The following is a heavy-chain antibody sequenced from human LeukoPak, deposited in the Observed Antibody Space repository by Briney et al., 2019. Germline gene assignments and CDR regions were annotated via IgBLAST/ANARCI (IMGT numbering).Heavy chain of an antibody. V-gene: IGHV4-59*01. Sequence: PSETLSLTCTVSGGSIRSYYWSWIRQPPGKGLEWIGYIYYSGSTNYNPSLKSRVTISVDTSKNQFSLKLSSVTAADTAVYYCTRSDFYGSGSYYWWFDPWGQGTLVTVSS. D-gene: IGHD3-10*01. J-gene: IGHJ5*02. CDR1: GGSIRSYY. CDR3: TRSDFYGSGSYYWWFDP. CDR2: IYYSGST.